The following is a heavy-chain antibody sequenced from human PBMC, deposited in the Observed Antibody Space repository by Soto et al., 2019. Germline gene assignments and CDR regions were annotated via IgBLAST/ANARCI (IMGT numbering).Heavy chain of an antibody. Sequence: QVQLQESGPGLVKPSETLSLTCTVSGGSISSYYWSWIRQPPGKGLEWIGYIYYSGSTNYNPSLKSRVTISVDTSKNQFSLKLSSVTAADTAVYYCARERGGQYYYGSVSYYTTPDAFDIWGQGTMVTVSS. CDR3: ARERGGQYYYGSVSYYTTPDAFDI. V-gene: IGHV4-59*01. CDR2: IYYSGST. J-gene: IGHJ3*02. CDR1: GGSISSYY. D-gene: IGHD3-10*01.